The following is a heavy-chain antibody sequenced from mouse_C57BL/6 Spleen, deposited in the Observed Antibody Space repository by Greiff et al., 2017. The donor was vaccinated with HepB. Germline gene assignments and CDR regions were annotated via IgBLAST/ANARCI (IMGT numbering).Heavy chain of an antibody. Sequence: VQLQQPGTELVKPGASVKLSCKASGYTFTSYWMHWVKQRPGQGLEWIGNINPSNGGTNYNEKLKSKATLTVDKSSSTAYMQLSSLTSEDSAVYYCARTGLRRGYYFDYWGQGTTLTVSS. CDR2: INPSNGGT. D-gene: IGHD2-12*01. V-gene: IGHV1-53*01. CDR3: ARTGLRRGYYFDY. CDR1: GYTFTSYW. J-gene: IGHJ2*01.